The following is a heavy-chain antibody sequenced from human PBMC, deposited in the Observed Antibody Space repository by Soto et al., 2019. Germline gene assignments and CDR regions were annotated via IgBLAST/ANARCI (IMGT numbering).Heavy chain of an antibody. D-gene: IGHD3-16*01. CDR1: GGSTSSDNY. J-gene: IGHJ4*02. CDR3: AREGGESSDGLYYFDS. V-gene: IGHV4-30-4*01. Sequence: SETLSLTCTVSGGSTSSDNYWSWIRQPPGKGLEWIGHIYYSGNTDYNPSLKSRLAISIDTSKNQFSLKLSSVIAADTAVYFCAREGGESSDGLYYFDSWGQGSLVTVSS. CDR2: IYYSGNT.